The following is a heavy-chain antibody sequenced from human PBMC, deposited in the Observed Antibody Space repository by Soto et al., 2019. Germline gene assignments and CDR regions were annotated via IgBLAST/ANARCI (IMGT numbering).Heavy chain of an antibody. CDR1: GYTFTSYA. CDR3: ARRKAVGPYFVDY. CDR2: INAGNGNT. J-gene: IGHJ4*02. Sequence: GASVKVSCKASGYTFTSYAMHWVRQAPGQRLEWMGWINAGNGNTKYSQKFQGRVTITRDTSASTAYMELRSLRSDDTAVYYCARRKAVGPYFVDYRGQGTLVTVSS. V-gene: IGHV1-3*01. D-gene: IGHD6-19*01.